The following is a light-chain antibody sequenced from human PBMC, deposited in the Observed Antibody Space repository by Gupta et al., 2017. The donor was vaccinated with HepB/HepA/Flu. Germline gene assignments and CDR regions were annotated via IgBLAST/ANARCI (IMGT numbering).Light chain of an antibody. J-gene: IGLJ3*02. V-gene: IGLV2-8*01. CDR2: EVS. CDR3: SSYAGSNNWV. CDR1: SSDVGAYNY. Sequence: QPALTPPPSASGSAGQSVTLSCTGTSSDVGAYNYVSWYKQHPGKAPKLMIYEVSKRPSGVPDRFSGSKSGNTASLTVSGLQAEDEADYYCSSYAGSNNWVFGGGTKLTVL.